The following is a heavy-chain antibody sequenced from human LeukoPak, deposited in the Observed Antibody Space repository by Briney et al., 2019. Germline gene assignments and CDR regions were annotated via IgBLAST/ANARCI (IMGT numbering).Heavy chain of an antibody. J-gene: IGHJ6*03. Sequence: SETLSLTCTVSGGSISSSSYYWGWIRQPPGKGLEWIGSIYYSGSTYYNPSLKSRVTISVDTSKNQFSLKLSSVTAADTAVYYCARGDLSGSSRGYYYYYMDVWGKGTTVTVSS. CDR2: IYYSGST. CDR3: ARGDLSGSSRGYYYYYMDV. D-gene: IGHD1-26*01. V-gene: IGHV4-39*07. CDR1: GGSISSSSYY.